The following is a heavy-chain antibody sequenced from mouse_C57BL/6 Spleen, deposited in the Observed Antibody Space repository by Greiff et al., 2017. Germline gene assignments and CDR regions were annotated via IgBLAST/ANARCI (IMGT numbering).Heavy chain of an antibody. J-gene: IGHJ3*01. D-gene: IGHD3-2*02. CDR1: GFTFSSYG. Sequence: EVQVVESGGDLVKPGGSLKLSCAASGFTFSSYGMSWVRQTPDKRLEWVATISSGGSYTYYPDSVKGRFTISRDNAKNTLYLQMSSLKSEDTAMYYCARPLDRSGYWFAYWGQGTLVTVSA. CDR3: ARPLDRSGYWFAY. CDR2: ISSGGSYT. V-gene: IGHV5-6*01.